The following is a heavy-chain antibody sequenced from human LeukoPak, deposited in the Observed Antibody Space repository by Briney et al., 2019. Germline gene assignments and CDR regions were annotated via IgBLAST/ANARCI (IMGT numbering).Heavy chain of an antibody. CDR2: INPTGGST. J-gene: IGHJ4*02. D-gene: IGHD5-24*01. V-gene: IGHV1-46*01. CDR1: GYTFPSYF. CDR3: AREIDRDDYNRFFDY. Sequence: ASVKVSCKASGYTFPSYFMHWVRQAPGQGLEWMGIINPTGGSTTYAQKFQGRVTMTRDTSTSTVYMELSSLRCEDTAVYYCAREIDRDDYNRFFDYWGQGTLVTVSS.